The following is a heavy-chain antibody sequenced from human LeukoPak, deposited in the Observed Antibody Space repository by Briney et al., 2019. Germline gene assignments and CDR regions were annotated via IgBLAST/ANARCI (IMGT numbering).Heavy chain of an antibody. CDR3: ARDLYGDYAIDY. CDR1: GFTFSIYS. D-gene: IGHD4-17*01. V-gene: IGHV3-21*01. Sequence: GGSLRLSCAASGFTFSIYSMNWVRQAPGKGLEWVSSISGSGSNIDYADSMKGRFTISRDNAKNSLYLQMNSLRAEDTAVYYCARDLYGDYAIDYWGQGTLVIVFS. J-gene: IGHJ4*02. CDR2: ISGSGSNI.